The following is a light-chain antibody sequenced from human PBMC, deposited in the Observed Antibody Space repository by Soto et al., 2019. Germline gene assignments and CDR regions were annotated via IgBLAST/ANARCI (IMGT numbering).Light chain of an antibody. CDR2: AAS. CDR3: QQSYRTPLT. CDR1: QSISNN. Sequence: DIQMTQSPSSLSASVGDRVTITCRASQSISNNLNWYQQKPGKAHRLLIYAASSLQSRVPSRFCGSGSGTDFTLVINSLQPEDFTTYYCQQSYRTPLTFGGGTKVEIK. V-gene: IGKV1-39*01. J-gene: IGKJ4*01.